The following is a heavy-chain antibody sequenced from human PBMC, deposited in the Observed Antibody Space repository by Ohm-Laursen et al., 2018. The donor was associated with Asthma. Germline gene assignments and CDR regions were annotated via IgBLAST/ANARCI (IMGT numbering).Heavy chain of an antibody. Sequence: SVKVSCNASGYTFTSYAIHWVRQAPGQRLEWMGWINTGTGDTYYSQKFQGRVTITTDTSATTAFLELGSLRYEDTAVYYCASSKGYGDYQSLDYWGQGTLVTVSS. V-gene: IGHV1-3*04. D-gene: IGHD4-17*01. J-gene: IGHJ4*02. CDR3: ASSKGYGDYQSLDY. CDR2: INTGTGDT. CDR1: GYTFTSYA.